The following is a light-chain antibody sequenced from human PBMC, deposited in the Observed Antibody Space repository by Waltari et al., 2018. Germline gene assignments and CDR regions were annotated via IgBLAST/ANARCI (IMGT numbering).Light chain of an antibody. CDR3: QQSYRTPPLT. Sequence: DIQMTQSPSSLSASVGDRVTITCRASQSISGYLNWYQQKPGKAPKVLIYATSSLQSGVPSRFSGSGSGTDFTLTITSLQPEDFATYYCQQSYRTPPLTFGGGTKVEI. J-gene: IGKJ4*01. CDR1: QSISGY. CDR2: ATS. V-gene: IGKV1-39*01.